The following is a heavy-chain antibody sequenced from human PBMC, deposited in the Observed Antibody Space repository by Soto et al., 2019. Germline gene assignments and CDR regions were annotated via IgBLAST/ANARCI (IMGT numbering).Heavy chain of an antibody. CDR1: GFTFSSYS. J-gene: IGHJ3*02. V-gene: IGHV3-21*01. D-gene: IGHD2-15*01. CDR2: ISSSSSYI. CDR3: ARDSEGTYCSGGSCYSFLGAFDI. Sequence: EVQLVESGGGLVKPGGSLRLSCAASGFTFSSYSMNWVRQAPGKGLEWVSSISSSSSYIYYADSVKGRFTISRDNAKNSLYLQMNSLRAEDTAVYYCARDSEGTYCSGGSCYSFLGAFDIWGQGTMVTVSS.